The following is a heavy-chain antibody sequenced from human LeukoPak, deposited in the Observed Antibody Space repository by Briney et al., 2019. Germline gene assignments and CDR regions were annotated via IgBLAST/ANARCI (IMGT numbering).Heavy chain of an antibody. V-gene: IGHV4-30-4*01. CDR3: ASPIAAAGTGEGAFDI. CDR2: IYYSGST. D-gene: IGHD6-13*01. J-gene: IGHJ3*02. Sequence: SQTLSLTCTVSGGSISSGDYYWSWIRQPPGKGLEWIGYIYYSGSTYYNPSLKSRVTISVDTSKNQFSLKLSSATAADTAVYYCASPIAAAGTGEGAFDIWGQGTMVTVSS. CDR1: GGSISSGDYY.